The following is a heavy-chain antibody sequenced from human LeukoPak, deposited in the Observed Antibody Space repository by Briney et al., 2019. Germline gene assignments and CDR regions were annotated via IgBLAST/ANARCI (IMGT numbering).Heavy chain of an antibody. V-gene: IGHV4-39*01. CDR2: IYYSGSS. CDR3: ARRLRYFDAHINY. CDR1: GGSISSSDYY. D-gene: IGHD3-9*01. J-gene: IGHJ4*02. Sequence: SETLSLTCSVSGGSISSSDYYWGWIRQPPGKGLEWLGSIYYSGSSYYNPSLKSRVIISVDTSKNQFSLKLSSVTAADTAVYYCARRLRYFDAHINYWGQGTLVTVSS.